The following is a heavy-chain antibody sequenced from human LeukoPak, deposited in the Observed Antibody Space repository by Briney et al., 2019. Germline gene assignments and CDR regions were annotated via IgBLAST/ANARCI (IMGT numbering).Heavy chain of an antibody. CDR2: VYYSGST. CDR3: ARPVSSGSFSGAFNI. V-gene: IGHV4-59*01. D-gene: IGHD3-10*01. J-gene: IGHJ3*02. Sequence: PSETLSLTCTVSGGSISSYYWSWIRQPPGKGLEWIGNVYYSGSTNYNPSLNSRVTISIGTSKNQFSLKLSSVTAADTAVYYCARPVSSGSFSGAFNIWGQGTMVTVSS. CDR1: GGSISSYY.